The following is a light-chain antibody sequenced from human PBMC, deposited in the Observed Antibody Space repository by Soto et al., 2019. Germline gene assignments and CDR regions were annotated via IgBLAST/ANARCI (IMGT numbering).Light chain of an antibody. CDR3: QQYDTSPT. CDR2: DTS. J-gene: IGKJ4*01. Sequence: IVLTQSPASLSLSPGERATLSCGASHTIASVYLAWYQHKPGLAPRLLLYDTSIRATGIPDRFTGSGYGTAFTLTISGLELEDFAVYYCQQYDTSPTFGGGTKVEIK. V-gene: IGKV3D-20*01. CDR1: HTIASVY.